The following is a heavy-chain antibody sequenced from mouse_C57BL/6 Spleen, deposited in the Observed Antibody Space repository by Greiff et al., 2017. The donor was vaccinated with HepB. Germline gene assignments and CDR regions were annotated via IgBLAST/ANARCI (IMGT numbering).Heavy chain of an antibody. CDR1: GYTFTSYW. D-gene: IGHD1-1*01. Sequence: QVQLQPGAELVKPGASVKMSCKASGYTFTSYWITWVKQRPGQGLEWIGDIYPGSGSTNYNEKFKSKATLTVDTSSSTAYMQLSSLTSEDSAVYYCARGDYGSSPRYFDVWGTGTTVTVSS. V-gene: IGHV1-55*01. CDR3: ARGDYGSSPRYFDV. CDR2: IYPGSGST. J-gene: IGHJ1*03.